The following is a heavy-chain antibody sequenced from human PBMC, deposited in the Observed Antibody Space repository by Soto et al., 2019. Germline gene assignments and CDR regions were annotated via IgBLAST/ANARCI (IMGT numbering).Heavy chain of an antibody. CDR2: ISSSSSNI. Sequence: EVQLVESGGGLVKPGGSLRLSCAASGFTFSSYSMNWVRQAPGKGLEWVSSISSSSSNIYYADSVKGRFTISRDNAKNSLYLQMNSLRAEDTAVYYCARVLGGSYYYFDYWGQGTLVTVSS. CDR3: ARVLGGSYYYFDY. V-gene: IGHV3-21*01. J-gene: IGHJ4*02. CDR1: GFTFSSYS. D-gene: IGHD1-26*01.